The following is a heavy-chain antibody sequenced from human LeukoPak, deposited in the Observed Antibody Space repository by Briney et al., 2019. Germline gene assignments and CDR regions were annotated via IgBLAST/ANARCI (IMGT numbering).Heavy chain of an antibody. Sequence: SETLSLTCTVSGGCISSYYWSWIRQPPGKGLEWIGYIYYSGSTNYNPSLKSRVTISVDTSKNQFSLKLSSVTAADTAVYYCAREVSCSSTSCDYYYYYMDVWGKGTTVTVSS. D-gene: IGHD2-2*01. V-gene: IGHV4-59*01. J-gene: IGHJ6*03. CDR1: GGCISSYY. CDR2: IYYSGST. CDR3: AREVSCSSTSCDYYYYYMDV.